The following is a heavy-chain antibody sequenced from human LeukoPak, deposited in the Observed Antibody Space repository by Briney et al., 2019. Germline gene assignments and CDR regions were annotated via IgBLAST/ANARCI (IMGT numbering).Heavy chain of an antibody. CDR2: ISAYNGNT. Sequence: ASVKVSCKASGYTFTSYGISWVRQAPGQGLEWMGWISAYNGNTNYAQKLQGRVTMTTDTSTSTAYMELRSLRSDDTAVYYCARDLLSSSPLLGVWLDPWGQGTLVTVSS. CDR3: ARDLLSSSPLLGVWLDP. D-gene: IGHD6-13*01. CDR1: GYTFTSYG. V-gene: IGHV1-18*01. J-gene: IGHJ5*02.